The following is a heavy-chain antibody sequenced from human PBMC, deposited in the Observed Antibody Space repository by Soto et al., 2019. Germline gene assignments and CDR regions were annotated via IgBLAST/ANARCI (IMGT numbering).Heavy chain of an antibody. Sequence: SQTLSLTCTVSGGSISSYYWSWIRQPPGKGLEWIGYIYYSGSTNYNPSLKSRVTISVDTSKNQFSLKLSSVTAADTAVYYCARNVEDPGYSYGYYYYYYYMDVWGKGTTVTVSS. J-gene: IGHJ6*03. CDR2: IYYSGST. V-gene: IGHV4-59*01. CDR3: ARNVEDPGYSYGYYYYYYYMDV. D-gene: IGHD5-18*01. CDR1: GGSISSYY.